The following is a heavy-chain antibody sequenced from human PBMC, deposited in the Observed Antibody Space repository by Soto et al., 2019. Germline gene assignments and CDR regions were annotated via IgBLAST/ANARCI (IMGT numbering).Heavy chain of an antibody. J-gene: IGHJ4*02. CDR2: IFPADSDT. Sequence: GESLKLSCRVSGYNFINYWIAWVRQMPGKGLEWMGIIFPADSDTKYSPSFQGQVTISADKSISTAYLQWSSLKASDTAMYYCASSVVVPSTMNYFDYWGQGSLVTVSS. D-gene: IGHD2-15*01. CDR1: GYNFINYW. V-gene: IGHV5-51*01. CDR3: ASSVVVPSTMNYFDY.